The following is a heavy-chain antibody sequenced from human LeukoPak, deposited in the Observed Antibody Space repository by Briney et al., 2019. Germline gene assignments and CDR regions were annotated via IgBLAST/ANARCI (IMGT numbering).Heavy chain of an antibody. CDR1: GGSISSSSYY. Sequence: SETLSLTCTVSGGSISSSSYYWGWIRQPPGKGLEWIGSIYYSGSTYYNPSLKSRVTISVDTSKNQFSLKLSSVTAADTAVYYCARDHSLARTPGWFDPWGQGTLVTVSS. V-gene: IGHV4-39*02. J-gene: IGHJ5*02. CDR2: IYYSGST. D-gene: IGHD3-16*01. CDR3: ARDHSLARTPGWFDP.